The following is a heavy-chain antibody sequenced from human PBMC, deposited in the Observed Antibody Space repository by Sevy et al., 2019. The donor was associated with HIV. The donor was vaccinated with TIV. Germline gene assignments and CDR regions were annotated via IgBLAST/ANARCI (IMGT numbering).Heavy chain of an antibody. J-gene: IGHJ4*02. CDR3: ATTKDYYDSSAYPVDY. V-gene: IGHV1-24*01. Sequence: ASVKVSCKVSGYTLTAFAMHWVRQAPGKGLEWMGTFDPEDGERIYAQKFQGRVSMTEDTSADTAYMELSSLRSEDTAIYYCATTKDYYDSSAYPVDYWGQGTLVTVSS. D-gene: IGHD3-22*01. CDR1: GYTLTAFA. CDR2: FDPEDGER.